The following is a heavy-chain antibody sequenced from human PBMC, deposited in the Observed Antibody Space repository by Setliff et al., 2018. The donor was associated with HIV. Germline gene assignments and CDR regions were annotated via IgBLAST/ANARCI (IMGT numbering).Heavy chain of an antibody. D-gene: IGHD3-22*01. CDR1: GGSINSTSYY. CDR3: ARAPYYDYRGLAVYYFDY. Sequence: SETLTLTCIVSGGSINSTSYYWGWIRQPPGQGLEWIGSISYSGDTFYNTSLKTRITISVDTSKNHLSLKVSSLTAADTAVYYCARAPYYDYRGLAVYYFDYWGQGTLVTVSS. V-gene: IGHV4-39*07. J-gene: IGHJ4*02. CDR2: ISYSGDT.